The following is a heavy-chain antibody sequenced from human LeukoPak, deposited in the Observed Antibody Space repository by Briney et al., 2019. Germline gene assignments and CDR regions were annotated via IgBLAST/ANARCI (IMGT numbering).Heavy chain of an antibody. J-gene: IGHJ3*02. CDR1: GGTFSSYT. D-gene: IGHD3-22*01. CDR3: AAHYYDSSGHNPIDAFDI. V-gene: IGHV1-69*02. CDR2: IIPILGIA. Sequence: GSSVKVSCEASGGTFSSYTISWVRQAPGQGLEWMGRIIPILGIANYAQKFQGRVTITADKSTSTAYMELSSLRSEDTAVYYCAAHYYDSSGHNPIDAFDIWGQGTMVTVSS.